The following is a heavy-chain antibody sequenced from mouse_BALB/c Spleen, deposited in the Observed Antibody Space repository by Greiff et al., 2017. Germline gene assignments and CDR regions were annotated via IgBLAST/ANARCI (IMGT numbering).Heavy chain of an antibody. J-gene: IGHJ2*01. CDR1: GYSFTGYY. Sequence: VQLQQSGPELVKPGASVKISCKASGYSFTGYYMHWVKQSHVKSLEWIGRINPYNGATSYNQNFKDKASLTVDKSSSTAYMELHSLTSEDSAVYYCARWDYYGSSGFDYWGQGTTLTVSS. CDR2: INPYNGAT. CDR3: ARWDYYGSSGFDY. D-gene: IGHD1-1*01. V-gene: IGHV1-31*01.